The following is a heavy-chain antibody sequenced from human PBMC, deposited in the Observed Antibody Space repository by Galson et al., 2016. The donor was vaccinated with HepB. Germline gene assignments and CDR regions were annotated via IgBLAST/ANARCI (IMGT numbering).Heavy chain of an antibody. CDR2: IKEDGSQK. CDR1: GFTFNSHW. D-gene: IGHD1-26*01. V-gene: IGHV3-7*04. CDR3: ARAGGVANGYALDI. Sequence: SLRLSCAVSGFTFNSHWMTRIRQAPGQGLEWVAQIKEDGSQKYYVDSVQGRFTISRDNAKNSLYLQMTSLRAEDTAVYYCARAGGVANGYALDIWGQGTMVSVSS. J-gene: IGHJ3*02.